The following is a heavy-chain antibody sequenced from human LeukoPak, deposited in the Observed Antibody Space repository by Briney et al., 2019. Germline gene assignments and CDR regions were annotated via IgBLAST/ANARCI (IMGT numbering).Heavy chain of an antibody. Sequence: PGVSLRLSCAASGFTFSSYGMHWVRQAPGKGLVWLAVISYDGSKKYYADSVKGRFTISRDNSKNTLYLQINSLRAEDTAVYYCARNLYYYGSGSYYNYGSPKSYYFDYWGQGTLVTVSS. CDR1: GFTFSSYG. CDR2: ISYDGSKK. J-gene: IGHJ4*02. V-gene: IGHV3-30*03. CDR3: ARNLYYYGSGSYYNYGSPKSYYFDY. D-gene: IGHD3-10*01.